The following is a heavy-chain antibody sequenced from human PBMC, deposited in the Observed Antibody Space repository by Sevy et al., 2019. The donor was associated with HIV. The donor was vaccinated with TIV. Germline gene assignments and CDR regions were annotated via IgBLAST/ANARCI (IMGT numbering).Heavy chain of an antibody. J-gene: IGHJ6*02. CDR2: IYYSGST. D-gene: IGHD3-3*01. CDR1: GGSISSSSYY. V-gene: IGHV4-39*01. CDR3: ARRQGFLEANYYYGMDV. Sequence: SETLSLTCTVSGGSISSSSYYWGWIRQPPGKGLEWIGSIYYSGSTCYNPSLKSRVTISVDTSKNQFSLKLSSVTAADTAVYYCARRQGFLEANYYYGMDVWGQGTTVTVSS.